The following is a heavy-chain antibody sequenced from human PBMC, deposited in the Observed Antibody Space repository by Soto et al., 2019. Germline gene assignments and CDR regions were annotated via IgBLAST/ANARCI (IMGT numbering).Heavy chain of an antibody. Sequence: EVQLLESGGGLVQPGGSLRLSCAASGFTFSSCALSWAHQAPGKGLEWVSAITISGDVTYYADSVRGRFTISRDNSKNTLFLQMDSLRAEDTAVYYCAKDRYDSSGVLDFWGQGTLVTVSS. CDR2: ITISGDVT. J-gene: IGHJ4*02. D-gene: IGHD3-22*01. V-gene: IGHV3-23*01. CDR1: GFTFSSCA. CDR3: AKDRYDSSGVLDF.